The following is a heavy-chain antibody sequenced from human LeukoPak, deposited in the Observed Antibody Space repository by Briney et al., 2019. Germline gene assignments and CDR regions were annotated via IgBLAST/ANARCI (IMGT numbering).Heavy chain of an antibody. Sequence: SGTLSLTCAVSGGSISSSNWGSWVRQPPGKGLEWIGEIYHSGSTNYNPSLKSRVTISVDKSKNQFSLKLSSVTAADTAVYYCASGPHYYDRVHFDYWGQGTLVTVSS. CDR1: GGSISSSNW. CDR3: ASGPHYYDRVHFDY. V-gene: IGHV4-4*02. D-gene: IGHD3-22*01. J-gene: IGHJ4*02. CDR2: IYHSGST.